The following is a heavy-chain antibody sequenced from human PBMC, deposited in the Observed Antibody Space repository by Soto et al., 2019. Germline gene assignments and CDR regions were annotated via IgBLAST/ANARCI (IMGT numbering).Heavy chain of an antibody. Sequence: KPSETLSLNCTVFGDSIISGSYFWNWIRHHPGKGLEWIGYIFYSGTTFYNPSLKSRLSISVDTSNNQFSLNLTSVTAADTAVYFCARGRLRWRYIDYWGQGALVTVSS. V-gene: IGHV4-31*03. CDR2: IFYSGTT. J-gene: IGHJ4*02. CDR3: ARGRLRWRYIDY. CDR1: GDSIISGSYF. D-gene: IGHD4-17*01.